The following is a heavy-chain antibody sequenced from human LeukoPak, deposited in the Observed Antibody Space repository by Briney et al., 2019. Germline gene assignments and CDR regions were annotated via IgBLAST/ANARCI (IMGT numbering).Heavy chain of an antibody. Sequence: TASETLSLTCTVSGGSISSYYWNWIRQPAGKGLEWIGRIYASGSTNYNTSLKSRVTMSVDTSKNQFSLKLSSVTAADTAVYYCARELLWFGEHAFDIWGQGTMVTVSS. V-gene: IGHV4-4*07. CDR1: GGSISSYY. CDR3: ARELLWFGEHAFDI. J-gene: IGHJ3*02. D-gene: IGHD3-10*01. CDR2: IYASGST.